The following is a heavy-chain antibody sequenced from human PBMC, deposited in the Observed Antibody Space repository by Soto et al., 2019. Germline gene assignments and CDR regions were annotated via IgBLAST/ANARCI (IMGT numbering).Heavy chain of an antibody. CDR1: GFSFGDYT. CDR3: ARYSYNILTGQKRYFDF. Sequence: GGSLRLSCAASGFSFGDYTMHWVRQGPGKGPEWIPLISFDGGITDYSDSVKGRFISSRDNSKNSLFLEMNSLTSEDAAMYFCARYSYNILTGQKRYFDFWGQGTLVTVSS. V-gene: IGHV3-43*01. J-gene: IGHJ4*02. CDR2: ISFDGGIT. D-gene: IGHD3-9*01.